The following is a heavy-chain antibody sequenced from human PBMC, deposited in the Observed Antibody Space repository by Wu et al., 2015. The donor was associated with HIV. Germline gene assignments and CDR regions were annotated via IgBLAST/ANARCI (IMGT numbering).Heavy chain of an antibody. Sequence: QVHLVQSGAEVKKPGASVKVSCKASGYRFTGYYIHWVRQAPGQGLEWMGWINPNTDATDYAQKFQGRVTITADKSTSTAYMEINRLTSDDTAVYYCARAPKYYYDSSGTPGWFDPWGQGTLVTVSS. J-gene: IGHJ5*02. V-gene: IGHV1-2*02. CDR1: GYRFTGYY. D-gene: IGHD3-22*01. CDR3: ARAPKYYYDSSGTPGWFDP. CDR2: INPNTDAT.